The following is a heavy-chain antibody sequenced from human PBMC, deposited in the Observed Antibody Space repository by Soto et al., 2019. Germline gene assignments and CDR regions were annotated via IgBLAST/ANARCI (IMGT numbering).Heavy chain of an antibody. D-gene: IGHD6-19*01. CDR2: ISYDGSNK. CDR3: AKDSSGWNLDY. J-gene: IGHJ4*02. CDR1: GFTFSSYG. Sequence: GGSLRLSCAASGFTFSSYGMHWVRQAPGKGLEWVAVISYDGSNKYYADSVKGRFTISRDNSKNTLYLQMNSLRAEDTAVYYCAKDSSGWNLDYWGQGTLVTVSS. V-gene: IGHV3-30*18.